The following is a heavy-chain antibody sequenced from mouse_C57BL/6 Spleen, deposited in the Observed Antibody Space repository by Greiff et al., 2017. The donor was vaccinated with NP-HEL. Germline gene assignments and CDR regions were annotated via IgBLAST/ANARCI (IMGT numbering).Heavy chain of an antibody. V-gene: IGHV1-64*01. J-gene: IGHJ4*01. Sequence: QVQLQQPGAELVKPGASVKLSCKASGYTFTSYWMHWVKQRPGQGLEWIGMIHPNSGSTNYNEKFKSKATLTVDKSSSTAYMQLSSLTSEDAAFYYCARFGNYGGYAMDYWGQGTSVTVSS. CDR3: ARFGNYGGYAMDY. D-gene: IGHD2-1*01. CDR2: IHPNSGST. CDR1: GYTFTSYW.